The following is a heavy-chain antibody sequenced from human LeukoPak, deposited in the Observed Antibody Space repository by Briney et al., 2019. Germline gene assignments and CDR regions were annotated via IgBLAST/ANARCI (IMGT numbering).Heavy chain of an antibody. CDR1: GFTFSSYD. D-gene: IGHD3-16*01. CDR2: IGTAGDT. CDR3: AKFAWGSHGFDV. J-gene: IGHJ3*01. V-gene: IGHV3-13*01. Sequence: GGSLRLSCAASGFTFSSYDMHWVRQATGKGLEWVSAIGTAGDTYYPGSVKGRFTISRENAKNSLYLQMNSLRAEDTAVYYCAKFAWGSHGFDVWGQGTMVTVSS.